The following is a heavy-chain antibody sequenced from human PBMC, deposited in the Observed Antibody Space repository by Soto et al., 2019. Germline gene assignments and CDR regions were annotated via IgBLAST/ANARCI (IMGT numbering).Heavy chain of an antibody. D-gene: IGHD2-2*01. V-gene: IGHV4-59*01. CDR3: ARGVGEVVVPAAMLVYYYYMDV. Sequence: SETLSLTCTVSGGPISSYYWSWIRQPPGKGLEWMGYIYYSGSTNYNPSLKSRVTISVDTSKNQFSLKLSSVAAADTAVYYCARGVGEVVVPAAMLVYYYYMDVWGKGTTVTVSS. CDR1: GGPISSYY. CDR2: IYYSGST. J-gene: IGHJ6*03.